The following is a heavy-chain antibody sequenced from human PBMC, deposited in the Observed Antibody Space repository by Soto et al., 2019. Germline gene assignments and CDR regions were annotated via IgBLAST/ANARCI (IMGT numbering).Heavy chain of an antibody. CDR3: AKSRKDIVVVPADMDYYYYGMDV. CDR2: ISGSGGST. J-gene: IGHJ6*02. CDR1: GFTFSSYA. D-gene: IGHD2-2*01. V-gene: IGHV3-23*01. Sequence: GGSLRLSCAASGFTFSSYAMSWVRQAPGKGLEWVSAISGSGGSTYYADSVKGRFTISRDNSKNTLYLQMNSLRAEDTAVYYCAKSRKDIVVVPADMDYYYYGMDVWGQGTTVTVSS.